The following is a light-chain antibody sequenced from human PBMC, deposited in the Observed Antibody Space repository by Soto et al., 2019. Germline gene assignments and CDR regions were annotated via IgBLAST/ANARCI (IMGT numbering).Light chain of an antibody. V-gene: IGLV6-57*04. J-gene: IGLJ2*01. CDR2: EHN. Sequence: FMLTQPHSVSESPGKTVTISCTRSSGSIASNYVQWYQQRPGGAPTSVIFEHNQRPSGVPDRFSGSVDISSNSASLTISGLETQDEADYYCQSYDSTNVVFGGGTQLTVL. CDR1: SGSIASNY. CDR3: QSYDSTNVV.